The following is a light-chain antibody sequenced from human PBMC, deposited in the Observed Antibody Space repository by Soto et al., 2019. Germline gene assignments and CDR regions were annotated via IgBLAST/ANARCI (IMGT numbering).Light chain of an antibody. J-gene: IGLJ1*01. CDR1: STDVGAYNY. CDR2: EVS. CDR3: SSYTSTKTLDV. Sequence: QSALTQPASVSGSPGQSITISCTGTSTDVGAYNYVSWYQQHPGKAPKLMIYEVSYRPSGVSNRFSGSKSGNTASLTISGLQAEDEADYYCSSYTSTKTLDVFGTGTKLTVL. V-gene: IGLV2-14*01.